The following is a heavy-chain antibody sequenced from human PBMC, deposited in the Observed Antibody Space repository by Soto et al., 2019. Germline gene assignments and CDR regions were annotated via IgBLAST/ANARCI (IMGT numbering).Heavy chain of an antibody. Sequence: PGGSLSLSCTASGFTFGYYAMILVRQAPGKGLEWVAVISYDGSNKYYADSVKGRFTISRDNSKNTLYLQMNSLRAEDTAVYYCARENSATTNFDYWGQGTLVTVSS. CDR1: GFTFGYYA. J-gene: IGHJ4*02. V-gene: IGHV3-30-3*01. CDR3: ARENSATTNFDY. D-gene: IGHD1-1*01. CDR2: ISYDGSNK.